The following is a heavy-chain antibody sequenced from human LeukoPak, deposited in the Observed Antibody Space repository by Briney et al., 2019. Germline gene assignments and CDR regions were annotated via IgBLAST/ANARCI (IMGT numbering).Heavy chain of an antibody. CDR2: IYYSGCT. CDR1: VHSFRRYY. J-gene: IGHJ3*02. Sequence: SETLSLMCTVSVHSFRRYYWSWIRQPPGEGLLWIGYIYYSGCTNLNPSLKSRVPLLVEQFKNEFFLKQDSANAADPAVYYCWRRLVAFDIGGQGTMVTVSS. V-gene: IGHV4-59*08. CDR3: WRRLVAFDI.